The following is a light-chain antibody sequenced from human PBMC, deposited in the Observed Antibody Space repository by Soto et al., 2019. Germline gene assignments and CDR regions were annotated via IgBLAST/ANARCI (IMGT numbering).Light chain of an antibody. V-gene: IGKV3-20*01. Sequence: EIVLTQSPDTLSLSPGERATLSCRASQSVSSDYLVWYQQKPGQAPRLLIYGASRRATGIPDRFSGSGSGTDFILTISRLEPEDFAVYYCQQYGSSPRTFGQGTKVDI. CDR2: GAS. CDR1: QSVSSDY. J-gene: IGKJ1*01. CDR3: QQYGSSPRT.